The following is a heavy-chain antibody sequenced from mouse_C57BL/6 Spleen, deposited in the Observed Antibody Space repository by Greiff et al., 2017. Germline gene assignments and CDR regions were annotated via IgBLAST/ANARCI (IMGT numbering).Heavy chain of an antibody. CDR3: ARARYYGSIYTHH. V-gene: IGHV1-9*01. Sequence: VQLQQSGAELMKPGSSVKLSCKATGYTFTGYWIEWVKPRPGHGLEWIGEILPGSGSTNYNDKFKGKATFTADTSSNTAYMQLSSLTTEDSAIYYCARARYYGSIYTHHLGQGTTLTVSS. CDR2: ILPGSGST. D-gene: IGHD1-1*01. CDR1: GYTFTGYW. J-gene: IGHJ2*01.